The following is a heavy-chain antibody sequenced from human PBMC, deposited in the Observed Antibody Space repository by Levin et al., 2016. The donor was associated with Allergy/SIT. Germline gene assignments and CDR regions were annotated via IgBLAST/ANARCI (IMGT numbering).Heavy chain of an antibody. V-gene: IGHV3-73*01. Sequence: GESLKISCAASGFTFSGSAMHWVRQASGKGLEWVGRIRSKANSYATAYAASVKGRFTISRDDSKNTAYLQMNSLKTEDTAVYYCTRYRISDSHNARWFDPWGQGTLVTVSS. J-gene: IGHJ5*02. CDR2: IRSKANSYAT. D-gene: IGHD2-15*01. CDR3: TRYRISDSHNARWFDP. CDR1: GFTFSGSA.